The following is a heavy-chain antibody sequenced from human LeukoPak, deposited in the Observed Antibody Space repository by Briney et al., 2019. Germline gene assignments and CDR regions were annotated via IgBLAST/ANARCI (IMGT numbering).Heavy chain of an antibody. D-gene: IGHD2-2*01. Sequence: GGSLRLSCAASGFTFSDTWLSWVRQAPGKGLEWVANINKDGGQKYYVDSVKGRFTISRDNAKNSLYLQMNSLRAEDTAVYYCATVNVVPAALHFDYWGQGTLVTVSS. CDR2: INKDGGQK. CDR1: GFTFSDTW. J-gene: IGHJ4*02. V-gene: IGHV3-7*03. CDR3: ATVNVVPAALHFDY.